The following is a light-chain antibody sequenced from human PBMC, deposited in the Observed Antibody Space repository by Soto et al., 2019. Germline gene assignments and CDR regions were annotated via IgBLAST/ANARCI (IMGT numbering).Light chain of an antibody. V-gene: IGKV3-20*01. J-gene: IGKJ2*01. CDR2: GAS. CDR3: QQYGSSVYT. Sequence: EIVLTQSPGTLSLSPGEGSSLSCKASQSVYNNYLAWYQHKPGRSPRLLIYGASSRAAGIPERFSGSGSGTDFTLTITRLEPEDFAIYYCQQYGSSVYTFGQGTKVEIK. CDR1: QSVYNNY.